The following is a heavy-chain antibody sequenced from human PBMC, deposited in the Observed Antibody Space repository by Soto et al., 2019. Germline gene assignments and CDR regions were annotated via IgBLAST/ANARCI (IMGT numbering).Heavy chain of an antibody. CDR1: GYSISSSNW. J-gene: IGHJ4*02. D-gene: IGHD1-26*01. CDR2: IYYSGTT. Sequence: QVQLQESGPGLVKSSDTLSLTCAVSGYSISSSNWWGWIRQPPGKGLEWIGYIYYSGTTDYNPSLKRRATMSVDTSKTQFSLKLTSVTAVDTAVSYCARREIQGPIDYWGQGPLVTVSS. CDR3: ARREIQGPIDY. V-gene: IGHV4-28*01.